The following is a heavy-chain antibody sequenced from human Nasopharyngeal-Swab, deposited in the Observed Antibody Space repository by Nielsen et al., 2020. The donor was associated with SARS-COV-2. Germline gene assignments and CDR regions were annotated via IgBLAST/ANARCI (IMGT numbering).Heavy chain of an antibody. D-gene: IGHD3-22*01. CDR2: MNPNSGNT. J-gene: IGHJ6*02. CDR3: ARVTDYDSSGYCYGYYYYGMDV. CDR1: GYTFTSYD. V-gene: IGHV1-8*01. Sequence: ASVKVSCKASGYTFTSYDINWVRQATGQGLEWMGWMNPNSGNTGYAQKFQGRVTMTRNTSISTAYMELSSLRSEDTAVYYCARVTDYDSSGYCYGYYYYGMDVWGQGTTVTVSS.